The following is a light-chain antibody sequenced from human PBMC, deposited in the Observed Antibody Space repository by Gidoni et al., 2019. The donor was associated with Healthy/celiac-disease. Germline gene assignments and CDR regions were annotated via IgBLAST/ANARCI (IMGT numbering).Light chain of an antibody. CDR3: QQTKTAPFT. Sequence: DIQMTQSPLSLSASVGDRVTITCRANENIDNRLNWYRQTPGKAPELLIYASSNLRGGVPSRFSGSGFGTDFTLSISGLQSEDLANYYCQQTKTAPFTFGPGTKVDLK. J-gene: IGKJ3*01. CDR2: ASS. V-gene: IGKV1-39*01. CDR1: ENIDNR.